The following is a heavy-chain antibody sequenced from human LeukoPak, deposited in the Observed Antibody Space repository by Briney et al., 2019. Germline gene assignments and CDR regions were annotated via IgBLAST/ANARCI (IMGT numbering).Heavy chain of an antibody. CDR1: GGSISSGGYY. J-gene: IGHJ4*02. D-gene: IGHD2-2*01. V-gene: IGHV4-31*03. CDR3: ARAGYCCSTSCYFDY. Sequence: SETLSLTCTVSGGSISSGGYYWSWLRQHPGKGLEWNGYIYYSGSTYYNPSLKSRVTISVDTSKNQFSLKLSSVTAADTAVYYCARAGYCCSTSCYFDYWGQGTLVTVSS. CDR2: IYYSGST.